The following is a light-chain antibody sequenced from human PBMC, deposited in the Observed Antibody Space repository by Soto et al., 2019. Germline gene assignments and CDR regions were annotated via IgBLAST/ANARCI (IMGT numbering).Light chain of an antibody. CDR1: QSLLYSTNNKNY. Sequence: DIVLTQSPDSLAVSLGERATINCKSSQSLLYSTNNKNYLAWYQQKPGQPPKLLISWASARESGVPDRFSGSGSGTDFTLTISSLQAADVAVYYCQQYYSTPRTFGPGTKVNIK. V-gene: IGKV4-1*01. J-gene: IGKJ3*01. CDR3: QQYYSTPRT. CDR2: WAS.